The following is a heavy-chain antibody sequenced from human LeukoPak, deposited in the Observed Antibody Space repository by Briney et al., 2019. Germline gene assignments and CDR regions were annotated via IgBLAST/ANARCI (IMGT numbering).Heavy chain of an antibody. CDR3: ARVAYYDFWSGYSGYFDY. D-gene: IGHD3-3*01. Sequence: PSETLSLTCTVSGGSISSYYWSWIRQPPGKGLEWIGYIYYSGSINYNPSLKSRVTISVDTSKNQFSLKLSSVTAADTAVYYCARVAYYDFWSGYSGYFDYWGQGTLVTVSS. V-gene: IGHV4-59*01. J-gene: IGHJ4*02. CDR1: GGSISSYY. CDR2: IYYSGSI.